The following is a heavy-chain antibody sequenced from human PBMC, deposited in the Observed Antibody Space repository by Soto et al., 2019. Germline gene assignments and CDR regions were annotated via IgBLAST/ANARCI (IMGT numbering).Heavy chain of an antibody. V-gene: IGHV1-18*01. CDR2: ISAYNGNT. J-gene: IGHJ5*02. D-gene: IGHD2-15*01. Sequence: GASVKVSCKASGYTFTSYGIGWVRQAPGQGLEWMGWISAYNGNTNYAQKLQGRVTMTTDTSTSTAYMELRSLRSDDTAVYYCARDSRDIVVVVAATALDPWGQGTLVTVSS. CDR3: ARDSRDIVVVVAATALDP. CDR1: GYTFTSYG.